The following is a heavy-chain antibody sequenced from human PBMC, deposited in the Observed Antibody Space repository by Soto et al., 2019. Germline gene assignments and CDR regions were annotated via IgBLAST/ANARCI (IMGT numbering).Heavy chain of an antibody. D-gene: IGHD3-22*01. J-gene: IGHJ4*02. Sequence: ETLSLTCTVSGGSISSYYWSRIRQPPGKGLEWIGYIYYSGSTNYNPSLKSRVTISVDTSKNQFSLKLSSVTAADTAVYYCARGFDYDSSGYSLDYWGQGTLVTVSS. CDR1: GGSISSYY. CDR2: IYYSGST. V-gene: IGHV4-59*01. CDR3: ARGFDYDSSGYSLDY.